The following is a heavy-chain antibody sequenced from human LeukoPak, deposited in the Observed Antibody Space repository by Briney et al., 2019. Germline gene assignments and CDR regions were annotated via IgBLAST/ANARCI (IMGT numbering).Heavy chain of an antibody. J-gene: IGHJ3*02. CDR2: IFYSGST. Sequence: SETLSLTCTVSGYSISSGYYWGWIRQPPGKGLEWIGSIFYSGSTYYSPSLKSRVTISLDTSRNQFSLKLNSVTAADTAVYSCAKSNGYGLVDIWGQGTMVTVSS. CDR1: GYSISSGYY. V-gene: IGHV4-38-2*02. D-gene: IGHD3-10*01. CDR3: AKSNGYGLVDI.